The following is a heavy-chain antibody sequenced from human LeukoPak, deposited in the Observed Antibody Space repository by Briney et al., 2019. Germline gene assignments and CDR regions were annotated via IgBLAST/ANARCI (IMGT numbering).Heavy chain of an antibody. D-gene: IGHD3-10*01. V-gene: IGHV4-34*01. Sequence: SETLSLTCAVYGGSFSAYYWSWIRQPPGKGLEWIGEINHSGSTNYNPSLKSRVTISVDTSKNQFSLKLSSVTAADTAVYYCARRGRITILPLDYWGQGTLVTVSS. J-gene: IGHJ4*02. CDR1: GGSFSAYY. CDR3: ARRGRITILPLDY. CDR2: INHSGST.